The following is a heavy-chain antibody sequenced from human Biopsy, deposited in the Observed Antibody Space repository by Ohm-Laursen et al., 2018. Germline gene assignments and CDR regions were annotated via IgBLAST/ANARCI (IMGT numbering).Heavy chain of an antibody. J-gene: IGHJ6*02. D-gene: IGHD6-13*01. V-gene: IGHV4-34*01. CDR1: GGSSNGYF. CDR2: ITQSGST. CDR3: ARVPLPGIGAAYQGRFLYGMDV. Sequence: GTLSLTWPVYGGSSNGYFWSWIRQPPGKGLEWIGDITQSGSTNYSPSLKSRVTISVDTAKKQFSLSLRSVTAADTAVYYCARVPLPGIGAAYQGRFLYGMDVWGQGTTVSVSS.